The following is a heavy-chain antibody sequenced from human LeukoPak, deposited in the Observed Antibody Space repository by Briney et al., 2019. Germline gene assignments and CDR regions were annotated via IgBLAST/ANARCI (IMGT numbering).Heavy chain of an antibody. CDR2: IRSNAYRGTT. J-gene: IGHJ6*04. V-gene: IGHV3-49*04. CDR3: SREPIRFWLHNGMEV. D-gene: IGHD3-3*01. CDR1: GLTPAEHA. Sequence: GGSRSLSCALSGLTPAEHAMTWARHAPGEGLEWVSFIRSNAYRGTTEYSPSVEGRISISRDDSKSVFYLQMNGLKSEDTAVYYCSREPIRFWLHNGMEVWGKGTTVSVSS.